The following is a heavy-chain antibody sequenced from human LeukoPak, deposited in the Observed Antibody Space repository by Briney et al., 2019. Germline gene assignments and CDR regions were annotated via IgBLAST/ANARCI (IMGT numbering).Heavy chain of an antibody. V-gene: IGHV4-59*01. D-gene: IGHD3-10*01. CDR3: ASSYGSGSYYNAIRDYFDY. CDR1: GGSISSYY. CDR2: IYYSGST. Sequence: SETPSLTCTVSGGSISSYYWSWIRQPPGKGLEWIGYIYYSGSTNYNPSLKSRVTISVDTSKNQFSLKLSSVTAADTAVYYCASSYGSGSYYNAIRDYFDYWGQGTLVTVSS. J-gene: IGHJ4*02.